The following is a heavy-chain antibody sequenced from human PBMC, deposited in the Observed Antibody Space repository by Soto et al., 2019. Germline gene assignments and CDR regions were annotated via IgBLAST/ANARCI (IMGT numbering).Heavy chain of an antibody. D-gene: IGHD2-15*01. CDR2: IYSGGST. J-gene: IGHJ3*02. CDR1: GFTVSSNY. Sequence: GGSLRLSCAASGFTVSSNYMSWVRQAPGKGLEWVSVIYSGGSTYYADSVKGRFTISRDNSKNTLYLQMNSLRAEDTAVYYCRMNGYCSGGSCSDDAFDIWGQGTMVTVSS. CDR3: RMNGYCSGGSCSDDAFDI. V-gene: IGHV3-66*01.